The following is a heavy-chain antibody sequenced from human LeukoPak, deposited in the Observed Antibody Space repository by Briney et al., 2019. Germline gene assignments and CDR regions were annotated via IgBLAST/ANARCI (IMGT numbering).Heavy chain of an antibody. CDR3: ARAVPIDP. CDR1: GFTFSDYS. J-gene: IGHJ5*02. Sequence: PGGSLRLSCVASGFTFSDYSLNWVRQAPGKGLEWVSYISSSSHVIYYADSVKGRFTISRDNAEKSVFLQMNSLRSEDTAVYYCARAVPIDPWGQGTLVTVSS. CDR2: ISSSSHVI. V-gene: IGHV3-48*01. D-gene: IGHD3-10*01.